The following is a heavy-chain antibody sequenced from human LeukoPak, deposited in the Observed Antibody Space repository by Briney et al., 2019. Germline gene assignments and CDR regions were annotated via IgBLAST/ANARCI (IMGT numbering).Heavy chain of an antibody. CDR1: XYTFTGXY. CDR2: INPNSGAT. Sequence: GASVXXXXXXXXYTFTGXYXHWIRQAPGQGLEWMGRINPNSGATNYAQKFQDRVTMTRDTSINTAYLDLTRLTSEDTAFYYCARDRLSYGDIDYWGQGTLVTVSS. V-gene: IGHV1-2*06. D-gene: IGHD4-17*01. CDR3: ARDRLSYGDIDY. J-gene: IGHJ4*02.